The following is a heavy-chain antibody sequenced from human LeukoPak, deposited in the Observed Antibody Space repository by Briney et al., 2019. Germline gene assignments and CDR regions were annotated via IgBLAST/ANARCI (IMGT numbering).Heavy chain of an antibody. D-gene: IGHD6-19*01. V-gene: IGHV1-18*01. CDR2: ISAHHGNT. Sequence: EASVKVSCKASGYTFISYGISWLRQAPGQGLEWMGWISAHHGNTNYAQKFQGRVTMTTDTSTRTAYMELRSLGSDDTAIYYCARAATIAVADPDIFNIWGQGTMVTVSS. CDR3: ARAATIAVADPDIFNI. CDR1: GYTFISYG. J-gene: IGHJ3*02.